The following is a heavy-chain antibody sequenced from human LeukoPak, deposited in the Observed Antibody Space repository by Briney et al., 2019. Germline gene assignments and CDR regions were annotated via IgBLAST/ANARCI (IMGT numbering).Heavy chain of an antibody. CDR1: GFTFSVYS. Sequence: GGSLRLSCAASGFTFSVYSMNWVRQPPGMGLEWVSYITSNSATIQYADSVKGRFTISRDNAKNSLSLQMNSLRDEDTAVYYCARGGGYAGPIGYWGQGALVTVSS. V-gene: IGHV3-48*02. J-gene: IGHJ4*02. CDR2: ITSNSATI. CDR3: ARGGGYAGPIGY. D-gene: IGHD5-12*01.